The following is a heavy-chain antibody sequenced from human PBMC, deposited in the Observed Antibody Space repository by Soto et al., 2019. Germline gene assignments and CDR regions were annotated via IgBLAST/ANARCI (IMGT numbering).Heavy chain of an antibody. D-gene: IGHD3-10*01. Sequence: QVQLVESGGGLVKPGGSLRLSCAASGFTFSDYYMSWIRQAPGKGLEWVSYISSSGSTIYYADSVKGRFTISRDNAKNSLYLQMNSMRAEDTAVYYCARTMVRGVMTLQHYYYMDVWGKGTTVTVSS. CDR1: GFTFSDYY. CDR2: ISSSGSTI. CDR3: ARTMVRGVMTLQHYYYMDV. J-gene: IGHJ6*03. V-gene: IGHV3-11*01.